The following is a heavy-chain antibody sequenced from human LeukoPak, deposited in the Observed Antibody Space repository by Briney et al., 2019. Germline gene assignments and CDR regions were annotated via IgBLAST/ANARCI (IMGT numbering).Heavy chain of an antibody. Sequence: GGSLRLSCAASGFTFRTYWMHWVRQAPGKGLVWVSRINTDGRSTSYADSVKGRFTVSRDNSKDTLYLQMNSLRAEDTAVYYCAKERIAVAVPAGFDYWGQGTLVTVSS. CDR1: GFTFRTYW. D-gene: IGHD6-19*01. CDR2: INTDGRST. V-gene: IGHV3-74*01. J-gene: IGHJ4*02. CDR3: AKERIAVAVPAGFDY.